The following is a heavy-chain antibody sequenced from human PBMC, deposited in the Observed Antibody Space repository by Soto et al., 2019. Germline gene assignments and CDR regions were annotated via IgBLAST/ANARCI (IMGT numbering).Heavy chain of an antibody. Sequence: ASVKVSCKASGYTFTGYYIHWVRQAPGQGLEWMGRINPNSGGTKYAQKFQGWVTMTRDTSINTAYMDLSRLGSDDTAVYYCARGPIASADTSWFDPWGQGTLVTVSS. J-gene: IGHJ5*02. CDR3: ARGPIASADTSWFDP. CDR2: INPNSGGT. V-gene: IGHV1-2*04. D-gene: IGHD6-13*01. CDR1: GYTFTGYY.